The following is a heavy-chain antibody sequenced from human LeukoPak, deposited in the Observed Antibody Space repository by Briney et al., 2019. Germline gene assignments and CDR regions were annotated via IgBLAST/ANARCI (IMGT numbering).Heavy chain of an antibody. CDR1: GGSFSGYY. D-gene: IGHD6-25*01. J-gene: IGHJ4*02. CDR2: INHSGST. V-gene: IGHV4-34*01. Sequence: SETLSLTCAVYGGSFSGYYWSWIRQPPGKGLEWIGEINHSGSTNYNPSLKSRVTISVDTSKNQFSLKLSSVTAADTAVYYCARGAAPDYWGQGTLVTVSS. CDR3: ARGAAPDY.